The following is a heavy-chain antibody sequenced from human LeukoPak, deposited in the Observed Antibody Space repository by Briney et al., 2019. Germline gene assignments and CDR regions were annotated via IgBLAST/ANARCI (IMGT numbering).Heavy chain of an antibody. CDR1: GGSFRGYY. CDR2: INHSGST. CDR3: ARIDYYDRGDY. D-gene: IGHD3-3*01. J-gene: IGHJ4*02. V-gene: IGHV4-34*01. Sequence: SETLSLTCAVYGGSFRGYYWSWIRQPPGKGLEWIGEINHSGSTNYNPSLKSRVTISVDTSKNQSSLKLSSVTAADTAVYYCARIDYYDRGDYWGQGTLVTVSS.